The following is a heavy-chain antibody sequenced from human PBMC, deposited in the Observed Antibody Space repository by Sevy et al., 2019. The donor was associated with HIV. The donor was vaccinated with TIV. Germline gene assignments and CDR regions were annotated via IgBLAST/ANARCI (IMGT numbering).Heavy chain of an antibody. J-gene: IGHJ4*02. CDR3: ARDYYGSGSFEFDS. CDR2: ISSTGSVI. D-gene: IGHD3-10*01. V-gene: IGHV3-48*03. CDR1: GFQFSSYE. Sequence: GGSLRLSCAASGFQFSSYEMNWVRQAPGKGLEWVSYISSTGSVIHYADSVRGRFTSSRDNAKNSLFLQMNRLRADDTAFYYCARDYYGSGSFEFDSWGQGALVTVSS.